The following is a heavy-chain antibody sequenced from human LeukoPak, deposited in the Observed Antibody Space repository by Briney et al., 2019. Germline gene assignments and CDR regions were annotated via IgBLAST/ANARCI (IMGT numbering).Heavy chain of an antibody. D-gene: IGHD3-3*01. V-gene: IGHV1-69*06. J-gene: IGHJ6*03. CDR3: ARGADWQVLEYYYYYMDV. Sequence: SVKVSCKASGGTFSRYAISWVRQAPGQGLEWMGGIIPMFGTANYAQKFQGRVTITADKSTTTAYMELRSLRSEDTAVYYCARGADWQVLEYYYYYMDVWGKGTTVTVSS. CDR2: IIPMFGTA. CDR1: GGTFSRYA.